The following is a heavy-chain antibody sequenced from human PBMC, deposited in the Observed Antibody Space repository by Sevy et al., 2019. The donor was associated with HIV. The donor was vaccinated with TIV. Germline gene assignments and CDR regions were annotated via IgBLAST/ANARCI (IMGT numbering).Heavy chain of an antibody. D-gene: IGHD2-2*01. Sequence: ASVKVSCKASGDTFTSSGINWVRQAPGQGPEWMGGIMTVFGTTHYAQRFQGRVTIIADKSTSTVYMGLRSLRSEDTAVYYCARDVGNVVVVPAPVGWFDRWGQGTLVTVSS. CDR2: IMTVFGTT. CDR3: ARDVGNVVVVPAPVGWFDR. V-gene: IGHV1-69*06. J-gene: IGHJ5*02. CDR1: GDTFTSSG.